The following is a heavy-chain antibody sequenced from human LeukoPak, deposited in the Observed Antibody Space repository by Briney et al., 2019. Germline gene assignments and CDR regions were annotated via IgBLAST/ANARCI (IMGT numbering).Heavy chain of an antibody. D-gene: IGHD3-22*01. CDR2: IKSETDGGTT. V-gene: IGHV3-15*01. Sequence: GGSLRLSCATSGFTFSSYAMSWVRQAPGKGREWVGRIKSETDGGTTDYAAPVKGRFTISRDDSKATLNLQMNSLKAEGTAMYYCTTNYYDIGGYYWWYFDLWGRGAQVTVSS. CDR3: TTNYYDIGGYYWWYFDL. J-gene: IGHJ2*01. CDR1: GFTFSSYA.